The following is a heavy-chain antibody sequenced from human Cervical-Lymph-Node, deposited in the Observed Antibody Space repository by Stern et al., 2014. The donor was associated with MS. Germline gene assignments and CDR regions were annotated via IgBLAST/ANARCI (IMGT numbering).Heavy chain of an antibody. CDR2: LYPGDSDT. D-gene: IGHD3-22*01. CDR1: GYSFTSHW. Sequence: QLVQSGAEVKKPGESLKISCQGSGYSFTSHWIGWVRQKPGKGLEWMGVLYPGDSDTRSSPSFQGRVTISVDEPSRTTSLQWNSLEASDTAIYYCVRQQFQWFLGSDDGMDVWGRGTTVTVSS. CDR3: VRQQFQWFLGSDDGMDV. V-gene: IGHV5-51*01. J-gene: IGHJ6*02.